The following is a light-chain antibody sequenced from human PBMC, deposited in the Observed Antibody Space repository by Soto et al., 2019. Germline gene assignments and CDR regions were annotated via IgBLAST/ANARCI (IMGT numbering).Light chain of an antibody. CDR3: SSYTSSGTLV. CDR2: DVT. Sequence: QSVLTQPASVSGSPGQSITISCTGTSSDVGGYDYVSWYQQYPGKAPKLVIYDVTNWPSGASHRFSGSKSGNTASLTISGLQAEDEADYYCSSYTSSGTLVFGGGTKVTVL. J-gene: IGLJ3*02. CDR1: SSDVGGYDY. V-gene: IGLV2-14*01.